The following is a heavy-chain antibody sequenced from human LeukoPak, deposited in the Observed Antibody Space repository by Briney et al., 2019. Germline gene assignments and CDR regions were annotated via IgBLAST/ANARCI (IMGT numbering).Heavy chain of an antibody. V-gene: IGHV1-18*01. CDR1: GYTFTSYG. CDR2: ISAYNGNT. J-gene: IGHJ4*02. Sequence: ASVKVPCKASGYTFTSYGISWVQQAPGQGLEWMGWISAYNGNTNYAQKFQGRVTITADESTSTAYMELSSLRSEDTAVYYCAREKDPYYYDSSGYYYGIQFDYWGQGTLVTVSS. D-gene: IGHD3-22*01. CDR3: AREKDPYYYDSSGYYYGIQFDY.